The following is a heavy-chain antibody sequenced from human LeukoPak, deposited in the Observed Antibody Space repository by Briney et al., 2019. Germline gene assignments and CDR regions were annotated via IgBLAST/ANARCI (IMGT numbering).Heavy chain of an antibody. V-gene: IGHV5-51*01. CDR1: GYSFTSYW. CDR2: IYPGDSDT. CDR3: ARAAGGDCFDY. D-gene: IGHD2-8*02. J-gene: IGHJ4*02. Sequence: GGSLQISCKGSGYSFTSYWIGWGRQVPGKGREWMGIIYPGDSDTRYSPSFQGQVTISSDKSISTAYLQWSSLKASDTAMYYCARAAGGDCFDYWGQGTLVTVSS.